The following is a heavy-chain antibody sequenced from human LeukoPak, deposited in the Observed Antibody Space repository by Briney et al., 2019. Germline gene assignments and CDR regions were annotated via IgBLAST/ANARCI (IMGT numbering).Heavy chain of an antibody. D-gene: IGHD6-6*01. CDR1: GGTFSSYA. CDR2: IIPILGIA. CDR3: ASRLRSIAARSGDY. J-gene: IGHJ4*02. V-gene: IGHV1-69*04. Sequence: GASVTVSCKASGGTFSSYAISWVRQAPGQGLEWMGRIIPILGIANYAQRFQGRVTITADKSTSTAYMELSSLRSEDTAVYYCASRLRSIAARSGDYWGQGTLVTVSS.